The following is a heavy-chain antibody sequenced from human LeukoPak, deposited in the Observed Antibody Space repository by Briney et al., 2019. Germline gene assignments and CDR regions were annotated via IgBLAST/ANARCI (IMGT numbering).Heavy chain of an antibody. CDR2: ISFDGGNK. Sequence: GGSLRLSCAASGFTFSAYAMHWVRQAPGKGLEWVAVISFDGGNKYYVDSVKGRFTISRDNSRNTLYLQMNSLRPEDTAVYFCAREGGDYSDFVGMFYFDYWGQGTLVTVSS. D-gene: IGHD4-11*01. J-gene: IGHJ4*02. V-gene: IGHV3-30*04. CDR1: GFTFSAYA. CDR3: AREGGDYSDFVGMFYFDY.